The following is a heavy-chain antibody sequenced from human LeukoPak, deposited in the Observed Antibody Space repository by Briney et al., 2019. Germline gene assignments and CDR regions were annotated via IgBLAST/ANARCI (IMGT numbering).Heavy chain of an antibody. V-gene: IGHV3-23*01. CDR3: ARACRDGYDDAFDI. Sequence: PGGSLRLSCAASGFTFSSYAMSWVRQAPGKGLEWVSAISGSGGSTYYADSVKDRFTISRDTSKNTLYLQMNSLRAEDTAVYYCARACRDGYDDAFDIWGQGTMVTVSS. CDR1: GFTFSSYA. J-gene: IGHJ3*02. CDR2: ISGSGGST. D-gene: IGHD5-24*01.